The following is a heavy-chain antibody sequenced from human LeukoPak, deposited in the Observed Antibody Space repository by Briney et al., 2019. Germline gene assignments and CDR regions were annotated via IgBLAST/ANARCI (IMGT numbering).Heavy chain of an antibody. Sequence: GGSLRLSCAASGFTFSSYSMNWVRQAPGKGLEWVSSISSSSSYIYYADSVKGRFTISRDNAKNSLYLQMNSLRAEDTAVYYCARIRGSGSYRYFDYWGRGTLVTVSS. V-gene: IGHV3-21*01. CDR2: ISSSSSYI. CDR3: ARIRGSGSYRYFDY. D-gene: IGHD3-10*01. CDR1: GFTFSSYS. J-gene: IGHJ4*02.